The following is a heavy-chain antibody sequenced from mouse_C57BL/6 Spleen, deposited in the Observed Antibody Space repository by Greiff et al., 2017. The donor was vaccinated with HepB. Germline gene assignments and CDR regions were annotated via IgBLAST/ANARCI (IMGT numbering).Heavy chain of an antibody. D-gene: IGHD1-1*01. J-gene: IGHJ2*01. CDR2: INPSSGYT. CDR1: GYTFTSYT. Sequence: LVESGAELARPGASVKMSCKASGYTFTSYTMHWVKQRPGQGLEWIGYINPSSGYTKYNQKFKDKATLTADKSSSTAYMQLSSLTSEDSAVYYCARDVTTVVYGTYVDYWGQGTTLTVSS. CDR3: ARDVTTVVYGTYVDY. V-gene: IGHV1-4*01.